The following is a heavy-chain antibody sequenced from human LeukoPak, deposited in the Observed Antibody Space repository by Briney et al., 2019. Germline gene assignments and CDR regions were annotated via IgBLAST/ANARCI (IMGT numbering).Heavy chain of an antibody. CDR3: ARDDGDYIFDY. J-gene: IGHJ4*02. V-gene: IGHV3-48*03. Sequence: GGSLRLSCAASRFTFSSYEMNWVRQAPGKGLEWVSYISSSGSTIYYADSVKGRFTISRDNAKNSLYLQMNSLRAEDTAVYYCARDDGDYIFDYWGQGTLVTVSS. D-gene: IGHD4-17*01. CDR2: ISSSGSTI. CDR1: RFTFSSYE.